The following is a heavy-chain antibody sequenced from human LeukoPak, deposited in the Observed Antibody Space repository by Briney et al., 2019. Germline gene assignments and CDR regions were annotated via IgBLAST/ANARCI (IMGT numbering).Heavy chain of an antibody. Sequence: SETLSLTCTVSGGSISSYYWSWIRQPPGKGLEWIGYIYYSGSTNYNPSLKSRVTISVDTSKNQFSLKLSSVTAADTAVYYCARDPDGVYYFDYWGQGTLVTVSS. CDR3: ARDPDGVYYFDY. CDR1: GGSISSYY. V-gene: IGHV4-59*01. J-gene: IGHJ4*02. CDR2: IYYSGST. D-gene: IGHD4-17*01.